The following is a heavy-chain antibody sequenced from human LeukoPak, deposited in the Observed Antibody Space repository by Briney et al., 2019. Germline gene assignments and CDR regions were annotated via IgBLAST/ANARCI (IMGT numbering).Heavy chain of an antibody. V-gene: IGHV4-59*01. CDR2: IYYSGST. Sequence: SETLSLTCTVSGGSISSYYWSWIRQPPGKGLEWIGHIYYSGSTNYNPSLKSRVTISVDTSKNQFSLKLSSVTAADTAVYYCARIGEYYYDSSGYYYWYFDLWGRGTLVTVSS. J-gene: IGHJ2*01. D-gene: IGHD3-22*01. CDR1: GGSISSYY. CDR3: ARIGEYYYDSSGYYYWYFDL.